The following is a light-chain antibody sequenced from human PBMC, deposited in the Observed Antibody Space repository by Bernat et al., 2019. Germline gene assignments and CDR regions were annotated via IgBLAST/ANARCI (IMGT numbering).Light chain of an antibody. CDR1: SSNIGANYD. CDR3: QSYVNNLSGEWV. J-gene: IGLJ3*02. CDR2: GNN. Sequence: QSVLTQPHSVSAAPGQSVTISCSGSSSNIGANYDVKWYQHLPGTAPKLLIYGNNNRPSGVPDRFSGSRSGTSASLAITGLQAEDEADYYGQSYVNNLSGEWVFGGGTKLTVL. V-gene: IGLV1-40*01.